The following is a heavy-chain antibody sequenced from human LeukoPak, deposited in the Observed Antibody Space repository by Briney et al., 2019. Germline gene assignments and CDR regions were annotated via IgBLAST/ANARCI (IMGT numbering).Heavy chain of an antibody. CDR2: IYYSGST. CDR1: GGSISSSSYY. V-gene: IGHV4-39*01. Sequence: SETLSLTCTVSGGSISSSSYYWGWIRQPPGKGLEWIGSIYYSGSTYYNPSLKSRVTISVDTSKTQFSLKLSSVTAADTAVYYCASGRRSKAPVWGWFDPWGQGTLVTVSS. CDR3: ASGRRSKAPVWGWFDP. J-gene: IGHJ5*02. D-gene: IGHD3-16*01.